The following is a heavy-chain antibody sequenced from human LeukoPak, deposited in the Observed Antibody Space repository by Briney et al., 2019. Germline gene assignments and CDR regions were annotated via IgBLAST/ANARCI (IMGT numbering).Heavy chain of an antibody. CDR1: GFTFSSYA. CDR2: ISGSGGST. D-gene: IGHD2-2*01. J-gene: IGHJ5*01. V-gene: IGHV3-23*01. Sequence: PGGSLRLSCVVSGFTFSSYAVSWVRQAPGKGLEWVSGISGSGGSTYYADSVKGRFTISRDNTKNTLYLQMNSLRAEDTAVYYCAKDRHAPGRYCSSTSCFPFDSWGQGTLVTVSS. CDR3: AKDRHAPGRYCSSTSCFPFDS.